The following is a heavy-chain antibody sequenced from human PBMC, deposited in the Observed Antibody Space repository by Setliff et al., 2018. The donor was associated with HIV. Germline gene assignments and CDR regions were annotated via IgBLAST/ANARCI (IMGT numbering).Heavy chain of an antibody. CDR2: ISYDGSNK. V-gene: IGHV3-30*18. D-gene: IGHD4-4*01. J-gene: IGHJ6*03. CDR3: AKESGLYSNYKYYYYMDV. Sequence: PGGTLRLSCAASGFSFSSYGMHWVRQAPGKWLEWVAVISYDGSNKYYADSVKGRFTISRDNSKNPLYLQRNSLRAEDTAVYYCAKESGLYSNYKYYYYMDVWGKGTTVTVSS. CDR1: GFSFSSYG.